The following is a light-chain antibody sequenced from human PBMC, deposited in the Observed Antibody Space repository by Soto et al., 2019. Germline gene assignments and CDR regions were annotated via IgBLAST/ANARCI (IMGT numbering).Light chain of an antibody. CDR2: DVS. J-gene: IGLJ1*01. V-gene: IGLV2-14*03. CDR1: SSDVGGYNY. CDR3: SSYTTSNTRQIV. Sequence: QSVLTQPASVSGSPGQSMNISCTGTSSDVGGYNYVSWYQHHPGKAPKLIIYDVSNRPSGVSNPFSGSKSGNTASLTISGLQPEDEADYYCSSYTTSNTRQIVFGTGTKLTVL.